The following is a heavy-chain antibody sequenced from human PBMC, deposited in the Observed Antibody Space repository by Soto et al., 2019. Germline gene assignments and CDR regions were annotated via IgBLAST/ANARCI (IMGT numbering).Heavy chain of an antibody. J-gene: IGHJ6*02. V-gene: IGHV4-30-2*01. CDR1: GDSVSSGTYS. CDR2: IYYIGTT. CDR3: ARGNYYYGMDV. Sequence: SETLSLTGTVSGDSVSSGTYSWSWVRQPPGKGLEWIGYIYYIGTTYYTPSLKSRLTMSMDRANDHFSLNLTSVTAADTAVYFCARGNYYYGMDVWGQGITVTVYS.